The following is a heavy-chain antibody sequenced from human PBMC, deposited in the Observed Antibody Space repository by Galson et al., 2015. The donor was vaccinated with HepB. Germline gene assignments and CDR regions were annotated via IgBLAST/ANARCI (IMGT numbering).Heavy chain of an antibody. J-gene: IGHJ3*02. V-gene: IGHV4-59*01. Sequence: ETLSLTCTVSGGSISSYYWSWLRQPPGKGLEWIGYIYYSGSTNYNPSLKSRVTVSVDTSKNQFSLKLSSVTAADTAVYYCARFSLREGDAFDIWGQGTMVTVSS. CDR1: GGSISSYY. CDR3: ARFSLREGDAFDI. CDR2: IYYSGST. D-gene: IGHD1-26*01.